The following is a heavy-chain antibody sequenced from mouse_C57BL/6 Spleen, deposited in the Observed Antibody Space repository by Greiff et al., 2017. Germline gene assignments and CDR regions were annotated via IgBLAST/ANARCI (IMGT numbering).Heavy chain of an antibody. CDR3: ARKNYDYGGAWFAY. CDR2: FHPYNDDT. V-gene: IGHV1-47*01. CDR1: GYTFTTYP. Sequence: QVQLQQSGAELVKPGASVKMSCKASGYTFTTYPIERMKQNHGKSLEWIGNFHPYNDDTKYNEKFKGKDTLTVEKSSSTVYLELSRLTSDDSAVNYCARKNYDYGGAWFAYWGQGTLVTVSA. D-gene: IGHD2-4*01. J-gene: IGHJ3*01.